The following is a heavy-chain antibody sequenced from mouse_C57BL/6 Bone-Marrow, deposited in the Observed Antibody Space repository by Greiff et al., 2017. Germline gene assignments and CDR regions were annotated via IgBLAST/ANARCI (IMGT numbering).Heavy chain of an antibody. V-gene: IGHV2-2*01. J-gene: IGHJ1*03. Sequence: VQGVESGPGLVQPSQSLSITCTVSGFSLTSYGVHWVRQSPGKGLEWLGVIWSGGSTDYNAAFISRLSISKDNSTSQVFFKMNSLQADDTAIYYCARNNYGSSHWYFDVWGTGTTVTVSS. CDR1: GFSLTSYG. D-gene: IGHD1-1*01. CDR3: ARNNYGSSHWYFDV. CDR2: IWSGGST.